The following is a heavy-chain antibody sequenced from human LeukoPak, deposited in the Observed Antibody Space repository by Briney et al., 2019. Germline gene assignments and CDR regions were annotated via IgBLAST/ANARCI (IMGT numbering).Heavy chain of an antibody. CDR3: ARDVYYGSGSPRLDY. V-gene: IGHV3-7*01. CDR1: GFTFSTYW. CDR2: INQDGSAK. Sequence: GGSLRLSCAATGFTFSTYWMSWVRQVPGKGLEWVANINQDGSAKYYVDSVKGRFTISRDNAKNSLYLQMNSLRAEDTGVYYCARDVYYGSGSPRLDYWGQGTLVTVSS. D-gene: IGHD3-10*01. J-gene: IGHJ4*02.